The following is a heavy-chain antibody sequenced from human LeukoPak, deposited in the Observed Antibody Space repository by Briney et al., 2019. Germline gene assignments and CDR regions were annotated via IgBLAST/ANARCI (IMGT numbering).Heavy chain of an antibody. V-gene: IGHV3-23*01. J-gene: IGHJ4*02. CDR2: ISASGGST. CDR1: GFTFSSYA. D-gene: IGHD2-15*01. Sequence: PGGSLRLSCEVSGFTFSSYAKSWGRQAPGKGLEWVSAISASGGSTSYADSVKGRFTVSRDNSKNTLYLQMNSLRTEDTAVYYCAKAVLPEDGGSSYHFDTSGQGILVTV. CDR3: AKAVLPEDGGSSYHFDT.